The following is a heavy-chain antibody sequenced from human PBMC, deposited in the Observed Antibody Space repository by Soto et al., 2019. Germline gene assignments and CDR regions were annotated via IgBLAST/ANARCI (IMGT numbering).Heavy chain of an antibody. V-gene: IGHV1-18*01. CDR2: ISAYDGNT. Sequence: ASVKVSCKASGYTFTSYGISWVRQAPGQGLEWMGWISAYDGNTNYAQKLQGRVTMTRDTSTSTAYMELRSLRSEDTAIYYCVREDNCGGDCYSTYYFDYWGLGTLVTVSS. D-gene: IGHD2-21*02. CDR1: GYTFTSYG. J-gene: IGHJ4*02. CDR3: VREDNCGGDCYSTYYFDY.